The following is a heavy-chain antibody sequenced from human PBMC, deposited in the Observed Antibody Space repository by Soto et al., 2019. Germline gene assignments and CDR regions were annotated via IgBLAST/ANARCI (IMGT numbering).Heavy chain of an antibody. D-gene: IGHD2-21*01. CDR3: AKVGDRFRYYFDY. CDR1: GFTFNNYA. Sequence: EVQLLESGGGLVQPGGSLTLSCAASGFTFNNYAMNWVRQAPGKGLEWVSAISGSGDKTYYADSVKGRFTISRDISKNVVYLQMNSLRADDTAVYYCAKVGDRFRYYFDYWGQGTLVTVSS. CDR2: ISGSGDKT. J-gene: IGHJ4*02. V-gene: IGHV3-23*01.